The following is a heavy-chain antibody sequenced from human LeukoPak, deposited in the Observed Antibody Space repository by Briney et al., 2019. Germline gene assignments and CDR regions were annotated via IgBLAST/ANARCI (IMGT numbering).Heavy chain of an antibody. CDR2: IYPGDSDT. CDR1: GYSFTSYW. D-gene: IGHD3-3*01. J-gene: IGHJ3*02. Sequence: GESLKISCKGSGYSFTSYWIGWVRQMPGKGLEWMGMIYPGDSDTRYSPSFQGQVTISADKSISTAYLQWSSLKASDTAMYYCARSDYDFWSGYYYDAFDIWGQGTMVIVSS. V-gene: IGHV5-51*01. CDR3: ARSDYDFWSGYYYDAFDI.